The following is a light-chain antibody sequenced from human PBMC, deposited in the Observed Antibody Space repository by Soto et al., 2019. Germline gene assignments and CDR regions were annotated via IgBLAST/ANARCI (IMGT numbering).Light chain of an antibody. Sequence: EIGMTQSPATLSVSPGERVTLSCRASQSVDINLAWYQQKSGQAPRLLIYAASTRATGIPVRFSGSGSGTDFSLTISSLQSEDVSFYYCQQYHDWPQRTFGQGTKVEIK. CDR2: AAS. J-gene: IGKJ2*01. V-gene: IGKV3D-15*01. CDR3: QQYHDWPQRT. CDR1: QSVDIN.